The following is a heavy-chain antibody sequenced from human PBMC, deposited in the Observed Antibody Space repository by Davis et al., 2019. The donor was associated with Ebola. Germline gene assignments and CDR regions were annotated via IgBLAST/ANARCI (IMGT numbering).Heavy chain of an antibody. D-gene: IGHD5-12*01. J-gene: IGHJ4*02. V-gene: IGHV3-30*02. CDR3: GSEDRGYEFDY. Sequence: GSLKISCAASRFTFSSYAMHWVRQAPGKGLEWVAFIQYDGNNKYYADSVKGRFTISRDNSKNTLYLQMNSLRAEDTAVYYCGSEDRGYEFDYWGQGTLVTVSS. CDR1: RFTFSSYA. CDR2: IQYDGNNK.